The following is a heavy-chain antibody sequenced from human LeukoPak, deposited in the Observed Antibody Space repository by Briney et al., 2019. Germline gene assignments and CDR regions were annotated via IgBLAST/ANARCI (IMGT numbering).Heavy chain of an antibody. J-gene: IGHJ6*03. CDR1: GFTFDDYS. D-gene: IGHD4-11*01. Sequence: GGSLRLSCAASGFTFDDYSMHWVRQAPGKGLEWVSCIIWNSDIIVYAYSMNGRFTISRDNAKNSLYLQMNSLRAEDTALYYSGKANDYSNPSFTRYYYMDVWGKGTTVTVSS. CDR3: GKANDYSNPSFTRYYYMDV. V-gene: IGHV3-9*01. CDR2: IIWNSDII.